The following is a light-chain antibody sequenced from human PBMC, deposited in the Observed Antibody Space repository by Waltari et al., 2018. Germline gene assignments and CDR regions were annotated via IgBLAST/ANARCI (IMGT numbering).Light chain of an antibody. V-gene: IGLV4-69*01. CDR1: RGHSNYA. J-gene: IGLJ2*01. Sequence: LVLTQSPSASASLGASVKLTCTLSRGHSNYAIAWHQQQPKKGPRYLMKLNSDGSHTKGDGIPDRFSGSSSGAERILTISSRQSEDEGDYYCQTWDTDIHVVFGGGTSLTVL. CDR2: LNSDGSH. CDR3: QTWDTDIHVV.